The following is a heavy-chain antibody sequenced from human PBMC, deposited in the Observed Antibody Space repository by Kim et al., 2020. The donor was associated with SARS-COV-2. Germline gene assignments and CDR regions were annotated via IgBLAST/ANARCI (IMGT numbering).Heavy chain of an antibody. CDR2: ISSSSSTI. V-gene: IGHV3-48*02. CDR1: GFTFSSYS. Sequence: GGSLRLSCAASGFTFSSYSMNWVRQAPGKGLEWVSYISSSSSTIYYADSVKGRFTISRDNAKNSLYLQMNSLRDEDTAVYYCATNYYDSSGYYAAVSDAFDIWGQGTMVTVSS. D-gene: IGHD3-22*01. J-gene: IGHJ3*02. CDR3: ATNYYDSSGYYAAVSDAFDI.